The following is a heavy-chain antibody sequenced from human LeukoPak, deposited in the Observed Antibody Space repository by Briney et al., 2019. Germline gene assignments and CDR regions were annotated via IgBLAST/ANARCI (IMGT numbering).Heavy chain of an antibody. CDR1: GGSISSYY. Sequence: PSETLSLTCTVSGGSISSYYWSWIRHPAGKGLEWIGRIYTSGSTNYNPSLKSRVTMSVDTSKNQFSLKLSSVTAADTAVYYCARDSPTDLTTVTTHFDYWGQGTLVTVSS. V-gene: IGHV4-4*07. J-gene: IGHJ4*02. D-gene: IGHD4-17*01. CDR2: IYTSGST. CDR3: ARDSPTDLTTVTTHFDY.